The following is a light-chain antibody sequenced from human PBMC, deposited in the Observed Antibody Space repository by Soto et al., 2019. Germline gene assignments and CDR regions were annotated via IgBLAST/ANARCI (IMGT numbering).Light chain of an antibody. V-gene: IGKV3-20*01. CDR3: QQYGDLPPT. Sequence: EIVLTQSPCTLSLYPGERATLSCRASQSVTYDQLAWYRQTPGQAPRLLIYGASSRAAGIPDRFSGSGSGTDFTLTISRLEPEDFVVYHCQQYGDLPPTFGQGTKVDIK. CDR1: QSVTYDQ. J-gene: IGKJ1*01. CDR2: GAS.